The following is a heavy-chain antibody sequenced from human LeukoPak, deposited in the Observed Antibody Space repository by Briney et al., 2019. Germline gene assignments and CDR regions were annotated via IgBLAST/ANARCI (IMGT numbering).Heavy chain of an antibody. CDR2: IRSKANSYAT. D-gene: IGHD3-3*01. Sequence: GGSLRLSCAASGFTFSGSAMHWVRQASGKGLEWVCRIRSKANSYATAYAASVKGRFTISRDDSENTVYLQMNSLKTEDTAVYYCTRSEGKGFDYWGQGALVTVSS. V-gene: IGHV3-73*01. CDR3: TRSEGKGFDY. J-gene: IGHJ4*02. CDR1: GFTFSGSA.